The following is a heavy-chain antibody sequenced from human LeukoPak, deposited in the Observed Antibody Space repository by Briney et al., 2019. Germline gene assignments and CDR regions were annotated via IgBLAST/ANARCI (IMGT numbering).Heavy chain of an antibody. D-gene: IGHD3-22*01. CDR3: ARDYHTFSYYDSSGRHDAFGI. V-gene: IGHV3-48*03. J-gene: IGHJ3*02. CDR2: ISSSGSTI. Sequence: GGSLRLSCAASGFTFSSYAMSWVRQAPGKGLEWVSYISSSGSTIYYADSVKGRFTISRDNAKNSLHLQMNSLRAEDTAVYYCARDYHTFSYYDSSGRHDAFGIWGQGTMVTVSS. CDR1: GFTFSSYA.